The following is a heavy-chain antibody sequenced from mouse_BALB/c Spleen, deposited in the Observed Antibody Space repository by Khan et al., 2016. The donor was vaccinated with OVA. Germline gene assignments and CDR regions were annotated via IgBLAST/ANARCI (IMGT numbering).Heavy chain of an antibody. CDR1: GFTFSDYY. J-gene: IGHJ3*01. CDR3: ARAGYGGFAY. CDR2: ISDGGSYT. V-gene: IGHV5-4*02. Sequence: EVQLLETGGGLVKPGGSLKLSCAASGFTFSDYYMYWVRQTPEKRLEWVATISDGGSYTYYPDSVKGRFTISRDNAKNNLYLQRSRLKAEDTAMYYCARAGYGGFAYWGQGPLVTVSA. D-gene: IGHD1-1*02.